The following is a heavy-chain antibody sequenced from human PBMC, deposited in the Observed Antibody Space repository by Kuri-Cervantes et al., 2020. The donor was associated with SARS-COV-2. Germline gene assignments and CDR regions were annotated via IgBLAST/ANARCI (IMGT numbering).Heavy chain of an antibody. CDR1: GGSFSGYY. V-gene: IGHV4-34*01. CDR2: INHSGST. Sequence: GSLRLSCAVYGGSFSGYYWSWIRQPPGKGLEWIGEINHSGSTNYNPSLKSRVTISVDTSKNQFSLKLSSVTAADTAVYYCARAVDTAMVPAFDYWGQGTLVTVSS. D-gene: IGHD5-18*01. J-gene: IGHJ4*02. CDR3: ARAVDTAMVPAFDY.